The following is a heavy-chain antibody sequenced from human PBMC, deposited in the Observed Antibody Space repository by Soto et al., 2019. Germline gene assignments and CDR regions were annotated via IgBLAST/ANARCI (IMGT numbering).Heavy chain of an antibody. CDR2: IYYSGST. D-gene: IGHD6-19*01. CDR1: GGSISRGGYY. J-gene: IGHJ3*02. V-gene: IGHV4-31*03. CDR3: ARVDSSGWYSSAFDI. Sequence: QVQLQESGPGLVKPSQTLSLTCTVSGGSISRGGYYWSWIRQHPGKGLEWIGYIYYSGSTYYNPSLKSRLTISVDTSKNQFSLKLSSATAADTAVYYCARVDSSGWYSSAFDIWGQGTMVTVSS.